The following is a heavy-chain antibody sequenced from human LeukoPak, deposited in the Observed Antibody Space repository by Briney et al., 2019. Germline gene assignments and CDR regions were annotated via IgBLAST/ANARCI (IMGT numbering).Heavy chain of an antibody. Sequence: PLETLSLTCTVSGGSISSSSYYWGWIRQPPGKGLEWIGSIYYSGSTYYNPSLKSRVTISVDTSKNQFSLKLSSVTAADTAVYYCARDIVVAPAAIRFDPWGQGTLVTVSS. CDR2: IYYSGST. D-gene: IGHD2-2*01. CDR3: ARDIVVAPAAIRFDP. V-gene: IGHV4-39*07. CDR1: GGSISSSSYY. J-gene: IGHJ5*02.